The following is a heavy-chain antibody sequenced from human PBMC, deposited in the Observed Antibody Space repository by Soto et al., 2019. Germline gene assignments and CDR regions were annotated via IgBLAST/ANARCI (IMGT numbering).Heavy chain of an antibody. J-gene: IGHJ5*02. CDR1: GYTFSSYA. V-gene: IGHV3-30-3*01. CDR3: ARGENNRFDP. CDR2: ISDDGSNK. Sequence: QVQLVQSGAEVKKPGASVKVSCKASGYTFSSYAMHWVRQAPGKGLEWVAVISDDGSNKYYADYVKRRFNIPRDNSENTLYLQMNSLRAKDTAVYYCARGENNRFDPWGQGPLVTVSS. D-gene: IGHD3-16*01.